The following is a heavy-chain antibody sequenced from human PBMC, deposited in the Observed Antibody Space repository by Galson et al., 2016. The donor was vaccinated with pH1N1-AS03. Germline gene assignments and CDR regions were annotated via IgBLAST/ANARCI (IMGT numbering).Heavy chain of an antibody. CDR2: ISYDGNYK. V-gene: IGHV3-30*18. Sequence: SLRLSCAASGFTFSNFGMHWVRQAPGKGLEWVAVISYDGNYKHNGDYVKGRFTISRDNSRNTVYLQMNSLRAEDTAMFYCAKDLNGYYESSGLFDYWGQGTLVTVSS. CDR3: AKDLNGYYESSGLFDY. D-gene: IGHD3-22*01. J-gene: IGHJ4*02. CDR1: GFTFSNFG.